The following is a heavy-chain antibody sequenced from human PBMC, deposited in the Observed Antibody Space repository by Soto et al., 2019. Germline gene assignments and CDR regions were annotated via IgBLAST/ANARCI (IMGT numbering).Heavy chain of an antibody. CDR2: INPNSGVT. V-gene: IGHV1-2*02. CDR3: ARDDGFPIFVF. D-gene: IGHD3-3*02. Sequence: ASVKVSCKASGFSFTGYYIHWLRQAPGQGPEWMGWINPNSGVTEYAEKFQGRVTLTRDTSIGTAYLQLSSLRFDDTAVYYCARDDGFPIFVFWGQGTLVTVSS. CDR1: GFSFTGYY. J-gene: IGHJ4*02.